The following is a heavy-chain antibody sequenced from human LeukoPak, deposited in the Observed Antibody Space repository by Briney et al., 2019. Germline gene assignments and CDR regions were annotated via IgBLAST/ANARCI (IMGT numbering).Heavy chain of an antibody. D-gene: IGHD4-23*01. V-gene: IGHV1-69-2*01. Sequence: ASVTISCKASGYTFTDYYMHWVQQAPGKGLEWMGRVDPEDGETIYAEKFQGRVTITADTSTDTAYMELSSLRSEDTAVYYCATGDMTTGVTGRAFDIWGQGTMVTVSS. CDR2: VDPEDGET. CDR1: GYTFTDYY. J-gene: IGHJ3*02. CDR3: ATGDMTTGVTGRAFDI.